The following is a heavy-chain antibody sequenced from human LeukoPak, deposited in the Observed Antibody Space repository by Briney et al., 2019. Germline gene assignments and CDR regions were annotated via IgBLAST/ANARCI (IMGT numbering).Heavy chain of an antibody. CDR2: IYTSGST. Sequence: PSETLSLTCTVSGDSISSYYWSWIRQPAGKGLEWIGRIYTSGSTNYNPSLKSRATMSVDTSKNQFSLKLSSVTAADTAVYYCARDYYDSSGYYWWYFDYWGQGTLVTVSS. CDR3: ARDYYDSSGYYWWYFDY. CDR1: GDSISSYY. D-gene: IGHD3-22*01. V-gene: IGHV4-4*07. J-gene: IGHJ4*02.